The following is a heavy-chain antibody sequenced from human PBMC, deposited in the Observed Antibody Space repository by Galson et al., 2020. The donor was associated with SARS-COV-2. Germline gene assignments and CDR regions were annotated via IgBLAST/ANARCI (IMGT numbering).Heavy chain of an antibody. Sequence: IWYDGSNKYYADSVKGRFTISRDNSKNTLYLQMNSLRAEDTVVYYCARDLSGYYGMDVWGQGTTVTVSS. D-gene: IGHD3-9*01. J-gene: IGHJ6*02. CDR3: ARDLSGYYGMDV. CDR2: IWYDGSNK. V-gene: IGHV3-33*01.